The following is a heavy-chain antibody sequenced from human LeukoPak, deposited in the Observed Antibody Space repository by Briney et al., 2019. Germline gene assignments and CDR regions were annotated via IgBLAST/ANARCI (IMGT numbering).Heavy chain of an antibody. D-gene: IGHD1-1*01. CDR3: ARGGNWNYFDY. CDR2: ISFAGST. V-gene: IGHV4-59*01. J-gene: IGHJ4*02. Sequence: SETLSLTCTVSGGSISPYFWSWVRQSPGTGLQWIGYISFAGSTDYNPSLKSRVTLSLDTSQSQFSLKVNSVTTADSAIYFCARGGNWNYFDYWGQGILVTVSS. CDR1: GGSISPYF.